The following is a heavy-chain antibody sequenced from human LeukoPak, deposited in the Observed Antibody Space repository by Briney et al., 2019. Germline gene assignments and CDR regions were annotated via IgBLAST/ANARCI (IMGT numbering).Heavy chain of an antibody. V-gene: IGHV3-23*01. D-gene: IGHD1-7*01. CDR3: AKGVSLELPWLTWFDP. CDR2: LSGSGDST. J-gene: IGHJ5*02. CDR1: GFTFSTYA. Sequence: LPGGALRISCAASGFTFSTYAMIWVRQAPGKGLEWVSPLSGSGDSTYYTDSVKGRFTISRDNSKNTLYLQMNSLRAEDTAIYYCAKGVSLELPWLTWFDPWGQGTPVTVPS.